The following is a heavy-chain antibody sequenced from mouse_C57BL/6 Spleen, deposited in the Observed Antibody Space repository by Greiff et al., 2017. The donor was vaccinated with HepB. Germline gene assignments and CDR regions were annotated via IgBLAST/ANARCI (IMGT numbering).Heavy chain of an antibody. CDR3: TRSITFYAMDY. V-gene: IGHV1-15*01. CDR1: GYTFTDYE. D-gene: IGHD1-2*01. Sequence: QVHVKQSGAELVRPGASVTLSCKASGYTFTDYEMHWVKQTPVHGLEWIGAIDPETGGTAYNQKFKGKAILTADKSSSTAYMELRSLTSEDSAVYYCTRSITFYAMDYWGQGTSVTVSS. CDR2: IDPETGGT. J-gene: IGHJ4*01.